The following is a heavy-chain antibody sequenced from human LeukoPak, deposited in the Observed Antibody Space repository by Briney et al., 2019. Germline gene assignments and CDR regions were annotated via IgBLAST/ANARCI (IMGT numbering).Heavy chain of an antibody. J-gene: IGHJ4*02. CDR3: ASYYCSSGTCYFDY. D-gene: IGHD2-15*01. Sequence: GGSLRLSYAVSGFSISSNYISWVRQAPGKGLEWLSVIYSAGDTYYADSVKGRFTISKDNSNNMVYLQVSSLRGEDTALYYCASYYCSSGTCYFDYWGQGTLVTVSS. CDR1: GFSISSNY. V-gene: IGHV3-53*01. CDR2: IYSAGDT.